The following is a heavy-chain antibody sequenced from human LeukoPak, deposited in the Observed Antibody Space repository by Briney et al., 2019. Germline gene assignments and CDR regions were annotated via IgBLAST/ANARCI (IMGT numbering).Heavy chain of an antibody. V-gene: IGHV3-21*01. CDR1: GFTFSNAC. D-gene: IGHD3-16*01. Sequence: PGGSLRLSCAASGFTFSNACMNWVRQAPGKGLEWVSSISSSSSYIYYADSVKGRFTISRDNAKNSLYLQMNSLGAEDTAVYYCARDPKFGGGSTDYWGQGTLVTVSS. CDR2: ISSSSSYI. CDR3: ARDPKFGGGSTDY. J-gene: IGHJ4*02.